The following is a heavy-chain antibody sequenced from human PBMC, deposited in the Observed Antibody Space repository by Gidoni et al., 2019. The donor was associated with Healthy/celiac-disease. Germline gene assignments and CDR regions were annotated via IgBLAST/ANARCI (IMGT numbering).Heavy chain of an antibody. V-gene: IGHV3-11*01. Sequence: GLEWVSYISSSGSTIYYADSVKGRFTISRDNAKNSLYLQMNSLRAEDTAVYYCARDGRYCSGGSCYFDYWGQGTLVTVSS. CDR3: ARDGRYCSGGSCYFDY. D-gene: IGHD2-15*01. CDR2: ISSSGSTI. J-gene: IGHJ4*02.